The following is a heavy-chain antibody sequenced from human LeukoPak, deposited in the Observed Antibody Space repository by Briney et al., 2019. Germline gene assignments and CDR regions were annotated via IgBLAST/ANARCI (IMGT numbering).Heavy chain of an antibody. J-gene: IGHJ4*02. Sequence: PGGSLRLSCAASGFTFNGYSMNWVRQAPGKGLEWVSYINGRGDAIYYADSAKGRFTISRDNAENSLFLQMNSLRAEDTAVYYCAREAPGGLLYFDYWGQGTLVTVSS. V-gene: IGHV3-48*01. D-gene: IGHD2-21*01. CDR3: AREAPGGLLYFDY. CDR2: INGRGDAI. CDR1: GFTFNGYS.